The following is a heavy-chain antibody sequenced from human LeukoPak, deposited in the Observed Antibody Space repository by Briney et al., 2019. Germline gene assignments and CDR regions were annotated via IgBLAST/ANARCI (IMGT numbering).Heavy chain of an antibody. CDR2: IKQDGSEA. Sequence: GGSLRLSCAASGFTFSNYWMSWVRQAPGKGLEWVANIKQDGSEAYSADSVKGRFTFSRDNAKNTLYLQMNSLRAEDTAVYYCAKIDCSSTSCYPGVDYWGQGTLVTVSS. CDR3: AKIDCSSTSCYPGVDY. V-gene: IGHV3-7*03. CDR1: GFTFSNYW. J-gene: IGHJ4*02. D-gene: IGHD2-2*01.